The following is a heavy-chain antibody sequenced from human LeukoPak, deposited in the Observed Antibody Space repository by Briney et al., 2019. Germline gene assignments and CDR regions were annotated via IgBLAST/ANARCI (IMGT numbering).Heavy chain of an antibody. J-gene: IGHJ4*02. D-gene: IGHD1-26*01. CDR3: ARVGLNRYYFDY. V-gene: IGHV3-30*04. CDR1: GFTFSSYA. Sequence: GGSLRLSCAASGFTFSSYAMSWVRQAPGKGLEWVAVISYDGSNKYYADSVKGRFTISRDNSKNTLYLQMNSLRAEDTAVYYCARVGLNRYYFDYWGQGTLVTVSS. CDR2: ISYDGSNK.